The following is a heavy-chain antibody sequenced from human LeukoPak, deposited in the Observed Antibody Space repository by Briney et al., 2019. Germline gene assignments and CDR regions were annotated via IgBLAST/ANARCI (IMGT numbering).Heavy chain of an antibody. CDR3: ARGGRWLQLARPFDY. CDR2: ISWNSGSI. V-gene: IGHV3-9*01. Sequence: GRSLRLSCAASGFTFDDYAMHWVRQAPGKGLEWVSGISWNSGSIGYADSVKGRFTISRDNAKSSLYLQMNSLRAEDTAVYYCARGGRWLQLARPFDYWGQGTLVTVSS. CDR1: GFTFDDYA. J-gene: IGHJ4*02. D-gene: IGHD5-24*01.